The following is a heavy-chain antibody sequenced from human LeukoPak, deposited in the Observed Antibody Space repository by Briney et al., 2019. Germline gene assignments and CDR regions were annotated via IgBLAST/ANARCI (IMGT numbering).Heavy chain of an antibody. V-gene: IGHV3-30*18. CDR3: AKDRDYYDSSGFDY. CDR1: GFTFSSYG. Sequence: GGSLRLSCAASGFTFSSYGMHWVRQAPGKGLEWVAVISYDGSNKYYADSVKGRFTISRDNSKNTLYLQMNSLRAEDTAVYYCAKDRDYYDSSGFDYWGQGTLVTVSS. D-gene: IGHD3-22*01. CDR2: ISYDGSNK. J-gene: IGHJ4*02.